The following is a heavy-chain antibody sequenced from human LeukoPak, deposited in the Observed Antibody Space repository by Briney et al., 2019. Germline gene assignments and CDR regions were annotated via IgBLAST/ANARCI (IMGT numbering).Heavy chain of an antibody. V-gene: IGHV4-38-2*01. CDR2: MHHSGTT. Sequence: PSETLSLTCGVSGYSISSNFYWGWIRQPPGKGLEWIGNMHHSGTTDYNPSLKSRVTISVDTSKNQFSLKLSSVTAADTAVYYCARHLSPRDYGDYPGAFDIWGQGTMVTVSS. CDR1: GYSISSNFY. D-gene: IGHD4-17*01. J-gene: IGHJ3*02. CDR3: ARHLSPRDYGDYPGAFDI.